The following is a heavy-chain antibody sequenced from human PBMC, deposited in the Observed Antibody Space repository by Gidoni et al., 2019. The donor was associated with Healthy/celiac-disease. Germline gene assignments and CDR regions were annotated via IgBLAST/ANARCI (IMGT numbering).Heavy chain of an antibody. CDR2: IFSNDEK. J-gene: IGHJ6*02. CDR3: ARILRSSGWYSTYGMDV. D-gene: IGHD6-19*01. CDR1: GFSLRNARMG. Sequence: QVTLKESGPVLVKPTETLTLTCTVSGFSLRNARMGVSWIRQPPGKALEWLAHIFSNDEKSYSTSLKSRLTISKDTSKSQVVLTMTNMDPVDTATYYCARILRSSGWYSTYGMDVWGQGTTVTVSS. V-gene: IGHV2-26*01.